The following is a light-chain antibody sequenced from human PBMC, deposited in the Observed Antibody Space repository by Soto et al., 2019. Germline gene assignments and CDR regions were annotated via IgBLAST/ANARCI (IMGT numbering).Light chain of an antibody. Sequence: DIQMTQYPSTLSASVGDRVTITCRASQTISSWLAWYQQKPGKAPKLLIYKASTLKSGVPSRFSGSGSGTEFTLTISSLQPEDFATYYCQQFNIYPLTFGGGTKVDIK. J-gene: IGKJ4*01. CDR3: QQFNIYPLT. CDR2: KAS. V-gene: IGKV1-5*03. CDR1: QTISSW.